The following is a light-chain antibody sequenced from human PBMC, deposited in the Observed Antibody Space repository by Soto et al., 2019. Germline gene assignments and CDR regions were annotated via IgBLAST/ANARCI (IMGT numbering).Light chain of an antibody. V-gene: IGKV1-9*01. Sequence: DLHMPQSPSTRSAYFGDRRTITCRASQVISSYLAWYQQKPGKAPKLLIYAASTLQSGVPSRFSGSGSGTDFTLTISSLQPEDFATYYCQQLNDYPLTFGGGTKVDI. J-gene: IGKJ4*01. CDR2: AAS. CDR1: QVISSY. CDR3: QQLNDYPLT.